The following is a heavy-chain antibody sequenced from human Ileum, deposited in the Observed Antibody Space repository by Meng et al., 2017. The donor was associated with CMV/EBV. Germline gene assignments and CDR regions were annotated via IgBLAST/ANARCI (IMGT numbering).Heavy chain of an antibody. CDR1: GFAFSSYW. D-gene: IGHD2-2*01. J-gene: IGHJ5*02. CDR2: INSDGSST. Sequence: GESLKISCAASGFAFSSYWMHWVRQAPGKGLVWVSRINSDGSSTSYADSGKGRFTISRDNAKNTLYLQMNSLRAEDTAVYYCARDRVLGYCSSTSCSVNWFDPWGQGTLVTVSS. V-gene: IGHV3-74*01. CDR3: ARDRVLGYCSSTSCSVNWFDP.